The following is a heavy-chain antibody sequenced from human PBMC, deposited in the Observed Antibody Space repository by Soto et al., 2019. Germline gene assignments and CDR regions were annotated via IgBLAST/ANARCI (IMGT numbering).Heavy chain of an antibody. CDR1: GYTFTGYY. D-gene: IGHD3-9*01. CDR3: ARGPVLRHFDSRPFPYYYYMDV. CDR2: INPNSGGT. Sequence: ASVKVSCKASGYTFTGYYMHWVRQAPGQGLEWMGWINPNSGGTNYAQKFQGWVTMTRDTSISTAYMELSRLRSDDTAVYYCARGPVLRHFDSRPFPYYYYMDVWGKGTTVTVSS. J-gene: IGHJ6*03. V-gene: IGHV1-2*04.